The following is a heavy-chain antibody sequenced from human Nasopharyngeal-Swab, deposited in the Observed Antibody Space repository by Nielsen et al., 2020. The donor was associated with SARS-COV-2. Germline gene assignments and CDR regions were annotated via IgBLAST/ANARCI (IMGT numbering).Heavy chain of an antibody. CDR1: QFNLTKYN. J-gene: IGHJ6*02. D-gene: IGHD3-22*01. CDR3: TRDGLNGYYDSSGYPLRVGMDV. CDR2: ITSSSSTI. V-gene: IGHV3-48*02. Sequence: GESLKISCAASQFNLTKYNMHWVRQAPGKGLEWVSYITSSSSTIYYADSVKGRFAISRDNAENALYLQMNSLRDEDTAVYYCTRDGLNGYYDSSGYPLRVGMDVWGQGTTVTVSS.